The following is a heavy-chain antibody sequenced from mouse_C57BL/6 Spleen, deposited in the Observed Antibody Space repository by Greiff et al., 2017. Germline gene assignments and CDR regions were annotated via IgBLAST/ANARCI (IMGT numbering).Heavy chain of an antibody. D-gene: IGHD1-1*01. CDR2: IYPGDGDT. J-gene: IGHJ1*03. Sequence: QVQLQQSGPELVKPGASVKISCKASGYAFSSSWMNWVKQRPGKGLEWIGRIYPGDGDTNYTGKFKGKATLTADKSSSTAYMQLSSLTSEDSAVYFCARTIYYYVSSHWYFDVWGTGATVTVS. V-gene: IGHV1-82*01. CDR1: GYAFSSSW. CDR3: ARTIYYYVSSHWYFDV.